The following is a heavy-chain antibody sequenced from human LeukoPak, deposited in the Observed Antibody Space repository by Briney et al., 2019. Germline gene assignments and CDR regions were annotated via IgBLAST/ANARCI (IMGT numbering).Heavy chain of an antibody. D-gene: IGHD4-17*01. Sequence: PSETLSLTCTVSGYSINNGYYWGWIRQPPGKGLEWIGTMYHSGSTNYNPSLKSRVTISVDTSKNQFSLKLSSVTAADTAVYYCARAYGDYPYYYYYYMDVWGKGTTVTISS. J-gene: IGHJ6*03. CDR3: ARAYGDYPYYYYYYMDV. CDR1: GYSINNGYY. CDR2: MYHSGST. V-gene: IGHV4-38-2*02.